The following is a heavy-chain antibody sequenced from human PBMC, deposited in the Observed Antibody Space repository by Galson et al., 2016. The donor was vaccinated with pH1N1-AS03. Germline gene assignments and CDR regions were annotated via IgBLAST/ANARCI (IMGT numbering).Heavy chain of an antibody. J-gene: IGHJ4*02. D-gene: IGHD6-19*01. V-gene: IGHV3-21*01. CDR1: GFPFSGYS. CDR2: ISTTSSSI. Sequence: SLRLSCAASGFPFSGYSMNWVRQAPGKGLEWVSFISTTSSSIYYADSVKGRFTISRDSSKNTLYLQMNSLRAEDSAVYYCARETVVGTGFEYWGQGTLVTVSS. CDR3: ARETVVGTGFEY.